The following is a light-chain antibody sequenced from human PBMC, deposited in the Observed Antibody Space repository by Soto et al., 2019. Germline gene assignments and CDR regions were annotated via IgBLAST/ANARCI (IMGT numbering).Light chain of an antibody. CDR2: CSP. Sequence: IVLTQSSGTLSLFPEDRATLSYRASQSVSSRYLARYQQKSAQAPRCSLYCSPSRATGSPDRFSSSGSQTDFTLTTSPVEPEDFAVYSSQQYGRSPMHTLGRGAKV. CDR3: QQYGRSPMHT. J-gene: IGKJ3*01. V-gene: IGKV3-20*01. CDR1: QSVSSRY.